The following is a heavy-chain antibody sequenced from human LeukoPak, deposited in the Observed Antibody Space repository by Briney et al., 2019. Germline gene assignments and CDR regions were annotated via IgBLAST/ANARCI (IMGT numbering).Heavy chain of an antibody. V-gene: IGHV3-49*04. CDR2: IRSKASGGTT. Sequence: QPGRSLRPSCTASGFTFGDYAMSWARQAPGKGLEWVGFIRSKASGGTTEYAASVKGRFSISRDDSKTIAYLQMNSLKSEDTAVYYCTKYCSGVACYTDYWGQGTLVTVSS. CDR1: GFTFGDYA. D-gene: IGHD2-8*02. J-gene: IGHJ4*02. CDR3: TKYCSGVACYTDY.